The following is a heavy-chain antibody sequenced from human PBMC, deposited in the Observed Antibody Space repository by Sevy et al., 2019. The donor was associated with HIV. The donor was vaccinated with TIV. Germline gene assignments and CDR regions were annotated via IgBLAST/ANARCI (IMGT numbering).Heavy chain of an antibody. CDR2: ISAYSSNI. Sequence: GGSLRLSCAASGFNFSSYSMNWVRQAPGKGLEWVSSISAYSSNIYYADSVKGRFTISRDNARSSLYLQMNSLRAEDTAVYYCARGNLYYDSSGCDYWGQGTLVTVSS. CDR1: GFNFSSYS. J-gene: IGHJ4*02. V-gene: IGHV3-21*04. CDR3: ARGNLYYDSSGCDY. D-gene: IGHD3-22*01.